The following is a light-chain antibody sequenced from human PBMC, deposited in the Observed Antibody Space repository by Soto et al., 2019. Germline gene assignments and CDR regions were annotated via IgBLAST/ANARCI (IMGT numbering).Light chain of an antibody. Sequence: IVLTQSPGTLSVSPGERAALSCRASQSVSSSYLAWYQQKRGQAPRLLIYGASSRATGVPDRFSGSGSGTDFTLTISRLEPEDFAVYYCQQYGDLITFGQGTRLQIK. CDR3: QQYGDLIT. V-gene: IGKV3-20*01. J-gene: IGKJ5*01. CDR2: GAS. CDR1: QSVSSSY.